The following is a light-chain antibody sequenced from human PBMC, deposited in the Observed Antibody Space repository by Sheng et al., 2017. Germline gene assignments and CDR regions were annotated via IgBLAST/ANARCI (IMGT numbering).Light chain of an antibody. J-gene: IGKJ1*01. CDR1: QGISSW. Sequence: DIQMTQSPSTLSASVGDRVTITCRASQGISSWLAWYQQKPGQAPKLLIYKASNLQSGVPSRFSGSGSGTEFSLTISSLQPDDFATYYCEQYASYPWTFGPGTKVEIK. CDR3: EQYASYPWT. CDR2: KAS. V-gene: IGKV1-5*03.